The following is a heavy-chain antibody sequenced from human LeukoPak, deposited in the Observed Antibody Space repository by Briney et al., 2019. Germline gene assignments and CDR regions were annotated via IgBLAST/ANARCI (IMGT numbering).Heavy chain of an antibody. CDR2: INHSGST. J-gene: IGHJ6*02. D-gene: IGHD5-12*01. V-gene: IGHV4-34*01. CDR3: ARGGGYSGYKLGYYYYGMDV. Sequence: RASETLSLTCAVYGGSFSGYYWSWIRQPPGKGLEWIGEINHSGSTNYNPSLKSRVTISVDTSKNQFSLKLSSVTAADTAVYYCARGGGYSGYKLGYYYYGMDVWGQGTTVTVSS. CDR1: GGSFSGYY.